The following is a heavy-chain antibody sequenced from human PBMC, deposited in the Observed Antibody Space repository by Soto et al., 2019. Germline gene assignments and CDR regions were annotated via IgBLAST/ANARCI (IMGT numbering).Heavy chain of an antibody. J-gene: IGHJ4*02. D-gene: IGHD6-13*01. CDR1: GGPIINGDSY. CDR3: ARDAPGAAPY. Sequence: SETLSLTSTVSGGPIINGDSYLNWIRQHPEKGLEWMGYINYRGTTNYNPALKSRILISIDTSKNQFSLRLTSVTAADTAVYYCARDAPGAAPYWGQGTLVTVPQ. V-gene: IGHV4-31*03. CDR2: INYRGTT.